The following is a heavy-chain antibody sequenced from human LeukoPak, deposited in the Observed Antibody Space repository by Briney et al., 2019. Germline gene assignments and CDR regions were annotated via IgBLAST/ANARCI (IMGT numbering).Heavy chain of an antibody. D-gene: IGHD2-21*02. V-gene: IGHV1-69*01. CDR3: ARAGAYCGGDCYRDSYYYYYGMDV. Sequence: SVKVSCKDSGGTFRSYAISWVRPAPGQGLEWMGGIIPVFGTANYAQKFQGRVTITADESTSTAYMELSSLRSEDTAVYYCARAGAYCGGDCYRDSYYYYYGMDVWGQGTTVTVSS. CDR2: IIPVFGTA. CDR1: GGTFRSYA. J-gene: IGHJ6*02.